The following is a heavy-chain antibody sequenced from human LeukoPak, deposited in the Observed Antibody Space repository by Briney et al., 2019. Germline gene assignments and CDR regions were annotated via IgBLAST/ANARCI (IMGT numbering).Heavy chain of an antibody. V-gene: IGHV4-59*10. CDR1: GGSFSGYH. Sequence: PSETLSLTCAVYGGSFSGYHWSWIRQPPGKGLEWIGRIHSSGSTNFNPSLRSRVTMSADTSKHQFSLWLTSVTAADTALYYCARGIATITQDSFDVWGLGTMVTVSS. CDR3: ARGIATITQDSFDV. CDR2: IHSSGST. D-gene: IGHD1-26*01. J-gene: IGHJ3*01.